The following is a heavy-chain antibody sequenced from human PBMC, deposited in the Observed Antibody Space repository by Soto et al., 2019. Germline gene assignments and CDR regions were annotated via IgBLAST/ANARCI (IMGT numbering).Heavy chain of an antibody. Sequence: PSETLSLTCTVTGAINNYYWSWIRQTPGKGLEWIGYIYYSGSTNYNPSLKSRVTISVDTSKNQFSLKLSSVTAADTAVYYCARGQGCSSTSCYPPHYYYYYGMDVWGQGTTVTVSS. J-gene: IGHJ6*02. V-gene: IGHV4-59*08. D-gene: IGHD2-2*01. CDR3: ARGQGCSSTSCYPPHYYYYYGMDV. CDR1: GAINNYY. CDR2: IYYSGST.